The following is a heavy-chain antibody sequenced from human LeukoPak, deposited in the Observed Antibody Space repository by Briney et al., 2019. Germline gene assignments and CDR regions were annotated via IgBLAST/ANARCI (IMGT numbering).Heavy chain of an antibody. CDR3: ARGDGYCSGGSCMIFDY. Sequence: ASVKVSCKASGYTFTSYYMHWVRQAPGQGLEWMGIINPSGGSTSYAQKFQGRVTMTRDTSTSTVYMELSSLRSEDTAVYYCARGDGYCSGGSCMIFDYWGQGTLVTVSS. D-gene: IGHD2-15*01. CDR2: INPSGGST. V-gene: IGHV1-46*01. CDR1: GYTFTSYY. J-gene: IGHJ4*02.